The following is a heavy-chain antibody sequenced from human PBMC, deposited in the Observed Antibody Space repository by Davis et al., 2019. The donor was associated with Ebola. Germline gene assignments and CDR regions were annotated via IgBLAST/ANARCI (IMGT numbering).Heavy chain of an antibody. J-gene: IGHJ6*02. CDR3: AKDRLSSQPSSFGMDV. Sequence: PGGSLRLSCAASGFTVSSNYMSWVRQAPGKGLEWVSVIYSGGSTYYADSVKGRFTISRDNSKNTLYLQMNSLRVEDTALYYCAKDRLSSQPSSFGMDVWGQGTTVTVS. CDR1: GFTVSSNY. CDR2: IYSGGST. V-gene: IGHV3-53*01. D-gene: IGHD3-16*02.